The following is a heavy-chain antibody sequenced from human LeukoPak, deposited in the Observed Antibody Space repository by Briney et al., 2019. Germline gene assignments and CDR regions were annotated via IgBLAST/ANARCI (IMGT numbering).Heavy chain of an antibody. Sequence: SQTLSLTCAISGDSVSSNRTAWNWIRQSPSRGLEWLGKTYYRSKWYTDYAVSVKSQITINPDTSKNQFFLQLNSVTPEDTAVYYCARGWALGSWGQGTLVTVSS. V-gene: IGHV6-1*01. CDR1: GDSVSSNRTA. J-gene: IGHJ5*02. D-gene: IGHD3-3*02. CDR2: TYYRSKWYT. CDR3: ARGWALGS.